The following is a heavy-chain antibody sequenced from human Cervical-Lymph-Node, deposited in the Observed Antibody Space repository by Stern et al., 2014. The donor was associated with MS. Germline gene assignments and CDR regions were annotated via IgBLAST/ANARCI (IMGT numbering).Heavy chain of an antibody. D-gene: IGHD6-13*01. Sequence: QVQLQESGPGLVKPSQTLSLTCTVSGGSISSGGYYWSWIRQHPGKGLEWVGYIYYSGSPYYNPSLKSRVTISVDTSKNQFSLKLSSVTAADTAVYYCARDRPQASSSWYRTDAFDIWGQGTMVTVSS. CDR1: GGSISSGGYY. V-gene: IGHV4-31*03. CDR3: ARDRPQASSSWYRTDAFDI. J-gene: IGHJ3*02. CDR2: IYYSGSP.